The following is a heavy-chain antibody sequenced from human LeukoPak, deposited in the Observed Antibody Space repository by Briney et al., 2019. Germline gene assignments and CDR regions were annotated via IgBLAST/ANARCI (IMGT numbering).Heavy chain of an antibody. J-gene: IGHJ5*02. CDR3: ARVDTAMVTRP. D-gene: IGHD5-18*01. CDR1: GYRFTSYW. Sequence: GESLQISCQGSGYRFTSYWIGWVRQMPGKGLEWMGIIYPGDSDTRYSPSFQGQVTISADKSISTAYLQWSSLKASDTAMYYCARVDTAMVTRPWGQGTLVTVSS. CDR2: IYPGDSDT. V-gene: IGHV5-51*01.